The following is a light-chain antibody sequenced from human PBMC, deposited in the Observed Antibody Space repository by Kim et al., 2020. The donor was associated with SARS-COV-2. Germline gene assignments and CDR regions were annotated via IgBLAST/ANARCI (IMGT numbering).Light chain of an antibody. V-gene: IGLV3-1*01. Sequence: SVTQEQAANITVCGDKLGDKNACWYQQKPGQSPVLVIYQDSKRPAGVPEGFAGSNSGNTATLTISGTQAMNEADYYGQAWDSSTYVFGTGTKVTV. CDR1: KLGDKN. J-gene: IGLJ1*01. CDR3: QAWDSSTYV. CDR2: QDS.